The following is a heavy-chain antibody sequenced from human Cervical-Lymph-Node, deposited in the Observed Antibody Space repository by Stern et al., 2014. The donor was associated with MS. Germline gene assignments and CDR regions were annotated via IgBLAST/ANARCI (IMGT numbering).Heavy chain of an antibody. Sequence: MQLVESGAEVTKPGSSVKVSCKASGGTFSKFPSSWVRQAPGQGIEWMGGMFPVCETPTSAQEFRGSVTITADVSTSTVYMELSSLRSDDTAVYYCALSSETSDRWYSLGYDLWGQGTLVTVSS. V-gene: IGHV1-69*01. CDR2: MFPVCETP. CDR1: GGTFSKFP. J-gene: IGHJ5*02. D-gene: IGHD6-13*01. CDR3: ALSSETSDRWYSLGYDL.